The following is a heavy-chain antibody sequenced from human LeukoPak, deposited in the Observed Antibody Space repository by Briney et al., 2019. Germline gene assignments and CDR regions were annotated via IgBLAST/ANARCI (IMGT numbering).Heavy chain of an antibody. D-gene: IGHD3-9*01. CDR2: ISAYNGNT. J-gene: IGHJ3*02. CDR1: GYTFTSYG. CDR3: ARGHRRLILTGSDDAFDI. V-gene: IGHV1-18*01. Sequence: ASVKVSCKASGYTFTSYGISWVRQATGQGIEWMGWISAYNGNTNYAQKHQGRVTKTTDTSTSTAYIELMSLRSDDTAVYYCARGHRRLILTGSDDAFDIWGQGTMVTVSS.